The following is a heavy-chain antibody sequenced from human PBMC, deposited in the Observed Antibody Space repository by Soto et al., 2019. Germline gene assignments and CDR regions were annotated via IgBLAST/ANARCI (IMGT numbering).Heavy chain of an antibody. CDR1: GGSITSSRYC. D-gene: IGHD3-3*01. V-gene: IGHV4-39*01. J-gene: IGHJ4*02. CDR2: MSYSGST. CDR3: ARRAHDPPGRVDC. Sequence: QLQLQESGPGLVKPSETLSLTCYVSGGSITSSRYCWGWIRQPPGKGLEWIGSMSYSGSTSYSPSLRTRVTISVNTSKNQFSLKLSSVTAADTAVYYCARRAHDPPGRVDCWGQGTLVTVSS.